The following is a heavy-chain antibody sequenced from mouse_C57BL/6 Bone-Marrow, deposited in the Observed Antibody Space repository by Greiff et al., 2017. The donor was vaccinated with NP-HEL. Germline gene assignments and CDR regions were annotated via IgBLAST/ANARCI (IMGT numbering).Heavy chain of an antibody. CDR2: INPSTGGT. V-gene: IGHV1-42*01. CDR1: GYSFTGYY. CDR3: ARYGDYVYAMDY. J-gene: IGHJ4*01. D-gene: IGHD1-1*02. Sequence: EVQLQQSGPELVKPGASVKISCKASGYSFTGYYMNWVKQSPEKSLEWIGEINPSTGGTTYNQKFKAKATLTVDKSSSTAYMQLKSLTSEDSAVYYCARYGDYVYAMDYWGQGTSVTVSS.